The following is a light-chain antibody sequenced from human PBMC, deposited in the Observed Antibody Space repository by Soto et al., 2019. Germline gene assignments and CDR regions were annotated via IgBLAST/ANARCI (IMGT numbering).Light chain of an antibody. CDR3: CSYAGSYTHVV. CDR1: SSDIGRYNY. CDR2: EVS. V-gene: IGLV2-14*03. Sequence: QSVLTQPASVSGSPGQSITISCTGSSSDIGRYNYVSWYQQLPGKAPKLIIYEVSNRPSGVSDRFSGSKSGNTASLSISGLQAEDEADYSCCSYAGSYTHVVFGEGTKVTVL. J-gene: IGLJ2*01.